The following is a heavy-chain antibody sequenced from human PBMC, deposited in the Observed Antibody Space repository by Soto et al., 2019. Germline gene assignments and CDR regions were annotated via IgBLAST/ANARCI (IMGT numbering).Heavy chain of an antibody. D-gene: IGHD2-21*01. J-gene: IGHJ4*02. V-gene: IGHV2-5*02. CDR3: AHRALYSLSYWDGGYFDA. CDR1: GFSLSSSGVG. CDR2: IYWDDDK. Sequence: QITLRTSGPTRVRPTQHLTLTCNFSGFSLSSSGVGVGWIRQPPGKAPEWLVVIYWDDDKRYSPSLKSRLTITKDTYKNQVVLTMTNMDPVDTGTYYCAHRALYSLSYWDGGYFDAWGQGTPVNVSP.